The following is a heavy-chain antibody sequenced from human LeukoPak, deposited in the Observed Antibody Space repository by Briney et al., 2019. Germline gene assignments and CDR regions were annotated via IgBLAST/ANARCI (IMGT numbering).Heavy chain of an antibody. D-gene: IGHD3-22*01. CDR1: GGSISSYY. J-gene: IGHJ3*02. V-gene: IGHV4-59*01. CDR3: ARSRSAMMYTFDI. CDR2: IYYSGST. Sequence: PSETLSLTCTVSGGSISSYYWSWIRQPPGKGLEWIGYIYYSGSTYYNPSLKSRLTISVDTSKNQFSLKMSSVTAADTAAYYCARSRSAMMYTFDIWGQGTMVTVSS.